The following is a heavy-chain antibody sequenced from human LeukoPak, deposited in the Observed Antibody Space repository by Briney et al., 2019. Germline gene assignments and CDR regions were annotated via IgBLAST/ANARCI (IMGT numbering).Heavy chain of an antibody. D-gene: IGHD2-8*01. V-gene: IGHV3-23*01. J-gene: IGHJ5*02. CDR3: AKEVVLVVYGDPAVNWFDP. CDR2: ISGSGGST. CDR1: GFTFSSYA. Sequence: GGSLRLSCAASGFTFSSYAMSCVRQAPGKGLEWVSAISGSGGSTYYADSVKGRFTISRDNSKNTLYLQMNSLRAEDTAVYYCAKEVVLVVYGDPAVNWFDPWGQGTLVTVSS.